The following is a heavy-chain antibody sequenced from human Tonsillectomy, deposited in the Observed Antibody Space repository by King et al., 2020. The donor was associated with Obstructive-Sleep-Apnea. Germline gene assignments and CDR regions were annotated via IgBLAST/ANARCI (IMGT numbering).Heavy chain of an antibody. D-gene: IGHD3-16*01. J-gene: IGHJ4*02. Sequence: VQLVQSGGGLVKPGGSLRLSCAASGFTFSDYYMSWIRQAPGKGLEGVSYISSSSTYTNYADSVKGRFTISRANAKKSLYLQMNSLRAEYTAVYYCARDGAFSDEGALDWGQGSLVTVSS. CDR1: GFTFSDYY. V-gene: IGHV3-11*06. CDR2: ISSSSTYT. CDR3: ARDGAFSDEGALD.